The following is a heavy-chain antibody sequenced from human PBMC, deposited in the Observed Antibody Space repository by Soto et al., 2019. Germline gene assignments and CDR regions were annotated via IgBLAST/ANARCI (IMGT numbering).Heavy chain of an antibody. Sequence: WETLSLTCTVSGGSISSSSYYWGWIRQPPGKGLEWIGSIDYSGSTYYHPTLKSRVTISADTSKNQFSLKLSSVTGADTAVYYCARQSLAALNFDYWGQGTLVTVSS. V-gene: IGHV4-39*01. J-gene: IGHJ4*02. CDR2: IDYSGST. CDR3: ARQSLAALNFDY. CDR1: GGSISSSSYY. D-gene: IGHD6-25*01.